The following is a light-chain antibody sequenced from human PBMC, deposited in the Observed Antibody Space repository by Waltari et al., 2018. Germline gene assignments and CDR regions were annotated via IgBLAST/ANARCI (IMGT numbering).Light chain of an antibody. V-gene: IGLV2-14*01. CDR2: DVS. CDR1: ISDFGGFYY. Sequence: SSLCRPASVSVSPGQSITIPSNWSISDFGGFYYLSWYQQHPGKAPKPIIYDVSKRPSGVPDRFSGSKPGNTASLTISGLQADDEADYYCSPSTSSSTWVFGGGTKLTVL. CDR3: SPSTSSSTWV. J-gene: IGLJ3*02.